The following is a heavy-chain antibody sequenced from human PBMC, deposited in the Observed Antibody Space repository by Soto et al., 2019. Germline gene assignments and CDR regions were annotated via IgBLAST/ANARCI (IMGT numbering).Heavy chain of an antibody. CDR3: ARGGIQLSYASDY. D-gene: IGHD5-18*01. CDR2: IYTSGST. J-gene: IGHJ4*02. V-gene: IGHV4-4*07. Sequence: SETLSLTCSVSGTSVSNYYWSWIRQPAGKGLEHIGRIYTSGSTSYNPSLKSRVTMSMDTSQTQIYLNLTPVTAADTAVYYCARGGIQLSYASDYWGQGIQVTVSS. CDR1: GTSVSNYY.